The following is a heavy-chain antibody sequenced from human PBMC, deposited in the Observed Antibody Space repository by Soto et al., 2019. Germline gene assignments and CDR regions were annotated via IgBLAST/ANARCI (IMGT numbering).Heavy chain of an antibody. D-gene: IGHD3-9*01. J-gene: IGHJ4*02. CDR3: ARHRARDFDWLLLRPLTYFDY. V-gene: IGHV4-39*01. CDR1: GGSISSSSYY. Sequence: SETLSLTCTVSGGSISSSSYYWGWIRQPPGKGLEWIGSIYYSGSTYYNPSLKSGVTISGDTSKNQFSLKLSSVTAADTAVYYCARHRARDFDWLLLRPLTYFDYWGQGTLVTVSS. CDR2: IYYSGST.